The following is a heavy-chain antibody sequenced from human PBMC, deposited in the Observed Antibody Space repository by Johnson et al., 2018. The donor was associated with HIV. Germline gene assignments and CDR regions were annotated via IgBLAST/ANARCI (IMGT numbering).Heavy chain of an antibody. J-gene: IGHJ3*02. Sequence: QVQLVESGGGVVQPGRSLRLSCAASGFTFSTSGMHWVRQAPGKGMEWVAFIRYDGSNKYYADSVKGRFTISRDNSKNTLYLQMNSLRAEDTAVYYCAIKSYYDILTGQGGAFDIWGQGTMVTVSS. CDR1: GFTFSTSG. D-gene: IGHD3-9*01. CDR3: AIKSYYDILTGQGGAFDI. V-gene: IGHV3-30*02. CDR2: IRYDGSNK.